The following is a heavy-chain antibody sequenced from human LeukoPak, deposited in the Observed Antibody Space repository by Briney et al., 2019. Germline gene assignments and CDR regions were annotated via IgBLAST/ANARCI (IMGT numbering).Heavy chain of an antibody. Sequence: GGSLRLSRAASGFTFSSYAMSWVRQAPGKGLEWVSAISGSGGSTYYADSVKGRFTISRDNSKNTLYLQMNSLRAEDTAVYYCAKDSGYDSSYYYYMDVWGKGTTVTVSS. CDR2: ISGSGGST. D-gene: IGHD5-12*01. CDR3: AKDSGYDSSYYYYMDV. CDR1: GFTFSSYA. J-gene: IGHJ6*03. V-gene: IGHV3-23*01.